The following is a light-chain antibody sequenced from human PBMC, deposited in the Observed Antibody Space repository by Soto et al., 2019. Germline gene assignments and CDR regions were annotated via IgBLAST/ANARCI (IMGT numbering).Light chain of an antibody. CDR1: QSVSSSY. CDR2: GAS. V-gene: IGKV3-20*01. J-gene: IGKJ2*01. Sequence: EIVLTQSPGTLSLSPGERATLSCRASQSVSSSYLAWYQQKPGQAPRLLIYGASSRATGIPDRFSGIGSGTDCTLTISRLEPEDFAVYYCQQYGSSPPYTFGQGTKLEIK. CDR3: QQYGSSPPYT.